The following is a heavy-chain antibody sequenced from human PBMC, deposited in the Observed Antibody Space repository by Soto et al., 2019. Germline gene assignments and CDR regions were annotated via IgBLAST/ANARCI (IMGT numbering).Heavy chain of an antibody. D-gene: IGHD2-15*01. CDR2: INSDGSST. CDR1: GFTFSSYW. CDR3: ARGGSLNWYFDL. Sequence: EVQLVESGGGLVQPGGSLRLSCAASGFTFSSYWMHWVRQAPGKGLVWVSRINSDGSSTSYADSVKGRFTISRDNANNTLSLQMNSLGAEDTAVYYCARGGSLNWYFDLWGLGTLVTVAS. V-gene: IGHV3-74*01. J-gene: IGHJ2*01.